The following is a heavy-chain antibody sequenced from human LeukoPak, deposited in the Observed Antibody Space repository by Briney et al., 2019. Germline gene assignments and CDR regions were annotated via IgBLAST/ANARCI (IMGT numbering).Heavy chain of an antibody. J-gene: IGHJ4*02. V-gene: IGHV1-3*01. Sequence: ASVKVSCKASGYTFTSYAMHWVRQAPGQRLEWMGWINAGNGNTKYSQKFQGRVTITRDTSASTACMELSSLRSEDTAVYYCARSRVTTVVIDYWGQGTLVTVSS. CDR3: ARSRVTTVVIDY. CDR1: GYTFTSYA. CDR2: INAGNGNT. D-gene: IGHD4-23*01.